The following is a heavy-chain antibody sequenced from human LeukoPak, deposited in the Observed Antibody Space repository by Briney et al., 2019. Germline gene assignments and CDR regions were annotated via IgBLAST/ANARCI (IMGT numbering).Heavy chain of an antibody. D-gene: IGHD7-27*01. Sequence: GGSLRLSCAASGFTFSSYSMMWVRQAPGKGLEWVSYISSSSTTIHYADSVKGRFTISRDNAKNSVYLQMNSLRAEDTAVYYCARDLNWETYWGQGTLVSVSS. J-gene: IGHJ4*02. CDR1: GFTFSSYS. V-gene: IGHV3-48*01. CDR3: ARDLNWETY. CDR2: ISSSSTTI.